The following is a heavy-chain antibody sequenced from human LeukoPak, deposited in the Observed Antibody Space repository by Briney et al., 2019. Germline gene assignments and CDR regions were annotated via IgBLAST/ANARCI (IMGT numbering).Heavy chain of an antibody. V-gene: IGHV4-34*01. D-gene: IGHD3-9*01. J-gene: IGHJ5*02. CDR3: ARGELRYFDWFRIDP. CDR2: INHSGST. CDR1: GGSFSGYY. Sequence: SETLSLTCAVYGGSFSGYYWSWIRQPPGKGLEWIGEINHSGSTNYNPSLKSRVAISVDTSKNQFSLKLSSVTAADTAVYYCARGELRYFDWFRIDPWGQGTLVTVSS.